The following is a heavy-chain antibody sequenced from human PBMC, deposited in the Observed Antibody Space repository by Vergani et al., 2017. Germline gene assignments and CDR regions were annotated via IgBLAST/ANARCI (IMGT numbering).Heavy chain of an antibody. D-gene: IGHD3-22*01. Sequence: QVQLVQSGAEVKQPGSSVKVSCKAYGGTFSSSAISWVRQAPGQGLEWMGGIIPIFGTANYAQKFQGRVTITADESTSTAYMELSSLRSDDTAVYYCAPSDSSGYYSYWGQGTLVTVSS. V-gene: IGHV1-69*01. CDR1: GGTFSSSA. CDR2: IIPIFGTA. J-gene: IGHJ4*02. CDR3: APSDSSGYYSY.